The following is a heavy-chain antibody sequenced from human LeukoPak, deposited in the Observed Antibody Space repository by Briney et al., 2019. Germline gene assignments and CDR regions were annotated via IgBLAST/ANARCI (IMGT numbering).Heavy chain of an antibody. CDR2: IYDSGST. D-gene: IGHD3-10*01. V-gene: IGHV4-59*08. CDR3: ARRRWFGELSHAFDI. Sequence: PSETLSLTCTVSGGSISSYYWSWIRQPPGKGLEWIGYIYDSGSTNYNPSLKSRVTISVDTSKNQFSLKLSSVTAADTAVYYCARRRWFGELSHAFDIWGQGTMVTVSS. J-gene: IGHJ3*02. CDR1: GGSISSYY.